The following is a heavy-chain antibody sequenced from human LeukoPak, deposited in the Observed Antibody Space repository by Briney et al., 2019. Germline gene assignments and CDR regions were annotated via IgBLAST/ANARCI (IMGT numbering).Heavy chain of an antibody. J-gene: IGHJ4*02. CDR2: ISGSGGIT. Sequence: GGSLRLFCAASDFTVSSNYMIWVRQATGKGLEWVSAISGSGGITYYADSVKGRFTISRDNYKNTLYLRMHSQRAEDRAVFLWAKEAYTSSWNADFDYWGQGTLGIVSS. CDR3: AKEAYTSSWNADFDY. CDR1: DFTVSSNY. D-gene: IGHD6-13*01. V-gene: IGHV3-23*01.